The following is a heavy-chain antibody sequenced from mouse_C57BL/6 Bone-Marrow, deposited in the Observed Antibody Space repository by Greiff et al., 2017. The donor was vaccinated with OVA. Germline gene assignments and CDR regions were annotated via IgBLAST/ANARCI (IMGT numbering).Heavy chain of an antibody. CDR3: TTRGGLGAHFDY. D-gene: IGHD3-1*01. Sequence: EVQLQQSGAELVRPGASVKLSCTASGFNIKDYYMHWVKQRPEQGLEWIGRIDPEDGDTEYAPKFQGKATMTADTSSNTAYLQLSSLTSEDTAVYYCTTRGGLGAHFDYWGQGTTLTVSS. V-gene: IGHV14-1*01. J-gene: IGHJ2*01. CDR2: IDPEDGDT. CDR1: GFNIKDYY.